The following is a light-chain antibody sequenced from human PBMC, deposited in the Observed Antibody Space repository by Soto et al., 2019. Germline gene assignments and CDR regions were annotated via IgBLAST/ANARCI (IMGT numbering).Light chain of an antibody. J-gene: IGKJ1*01. CDR3: QQYNNWPQT. CDR2: GAS. CDR1: QSVSRN. Sequence: EIVMTQSPATLSMSPGERATLSCRASQSVSRNLACYQQKPGQAPRLLIYGASTRATGIPARFRGSGSGTEFTLTISSLQSEDFAVYYCQQYNNWPQTFGQGTKV. V-gene: IGKV3-15*01.